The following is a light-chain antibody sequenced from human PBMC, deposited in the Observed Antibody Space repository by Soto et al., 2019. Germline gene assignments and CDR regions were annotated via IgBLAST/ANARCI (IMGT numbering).Light chain of an antibody. CDR3: QQYGSSLIT. J-gene: IGKJ5*01. CDR2: GAS. Sequence: EIVLTQSPGTLSLSPGERATLSCRASQSVSSNCIAWYQQKAGQAPRLLIFGASSRATGIPDRFSASGSGTDFTLTISELEPEDFAVYYCQQYGSSLITFGQGTRLEIK. CDR1: QSVSSNC. V-gene: IGKV3-20*01.